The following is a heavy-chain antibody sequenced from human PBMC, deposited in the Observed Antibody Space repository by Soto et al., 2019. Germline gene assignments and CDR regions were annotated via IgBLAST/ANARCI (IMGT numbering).Heavy chain of an antibody. D-gene: IGHD4-17*01. Sequence: GGSLRLSCSASGYTFSSYGIHWVRQAPGKGLEWVAVIWYDGSNKYYADSVKGRFTISRDNSKNTLYLQMNSLRAEDTAVYYCAKEINGNYGYMDYWGRGTLVTVSS. V-gene: IGHV3-30*02. CDR3: AKEINGNYGYMDY. J-gene: IGHJ4*02. CDR1: GYTFSSYG. CDR2: IWYDGSNK.